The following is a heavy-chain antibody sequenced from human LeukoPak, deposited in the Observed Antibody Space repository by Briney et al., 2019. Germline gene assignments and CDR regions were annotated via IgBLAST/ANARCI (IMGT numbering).Heavy chain of an antibody. CDR1: GGTFSSYA. Sequence: GASVKVSCKASGGTFSSYAISWVRQAPGQGLEWMGGIIPIFGTANYAQKFQGRVTITADESTSTACMELSSLRSEDTAVYYCARDFWGTSVGATGSQDYWGQGTLVTVSS. J-gene: IGHJ4*02. V-gene: IGHV1-69*01. CDR2: IIPIFGTA. D-gene: IGHD1-26*01. CDR3: ARDFWGTSVGATGSQDY.